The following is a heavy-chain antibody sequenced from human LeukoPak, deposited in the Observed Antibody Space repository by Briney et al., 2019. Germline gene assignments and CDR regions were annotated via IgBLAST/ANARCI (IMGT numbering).Heavy chain of an antibody. J-gene: IGHJ4*02. CDR1: GFTFSSYG. CDR2: IRYDGSNK. D-gene: IGHD1-26*01. Sequence: RPGGSPRLSCAASGFTFSSYGMHWVRQAPGKGLEWVAFIRYDGSNKYYADSVKGRFTISRDNSKNTLYLQMNSLRAEDTAVYYCAKDLVGATFPLDYWGQGTLVTVSS. CDR3: AKDLVGATFPLDY. V-gene: IGHV3-30*02.